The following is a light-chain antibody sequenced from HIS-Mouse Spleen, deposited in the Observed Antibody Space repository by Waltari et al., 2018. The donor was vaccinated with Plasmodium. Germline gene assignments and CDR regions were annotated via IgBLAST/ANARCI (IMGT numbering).Light chain of an antibody. CDR3: YSAADNNLV. V-gene: IGLV3-27*01. CDR2: KAS. Sequence: SYELTQPSSVSVSPEQPARIPCSGDVLAKKYARWFQQKTGQAPVLVIYKASERPSGIPERFSGSSSGTTVTLTISGAQVEDEADYYCYSAADNNLVFGGGTKLTVL. J-gene: IGLJ3*02. CDR1: VLAKKY.